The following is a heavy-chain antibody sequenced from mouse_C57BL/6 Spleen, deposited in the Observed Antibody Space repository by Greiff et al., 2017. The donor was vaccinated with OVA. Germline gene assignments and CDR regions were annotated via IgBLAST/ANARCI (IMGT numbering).Heavy chain of an antibody. Sequence: VQLKESGPGMVKPSQSLSLTCTVTGYSITSGYDWHWIRHFPGNKLEWMGYISYSGSTNYNPSLKSRISITHDTSKNHFFLKLNSVTTEDTATYYCARGAYSNYVFAYWGQGTLVTVSA. CDR3: ARGAYSNYVFAY. V-gene: IGHV3-1*01. D-gene: IGHD2-5*01. CDR2: ISYSGST. J-gene: IGHJ3*01. CDR1: GYSITSGYD.